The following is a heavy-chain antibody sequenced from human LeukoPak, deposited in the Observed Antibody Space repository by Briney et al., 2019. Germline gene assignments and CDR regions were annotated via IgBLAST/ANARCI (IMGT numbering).Heavy chain of an antibody. CDR3: TRGGGTGAAIFDY. D-gene: IGHD6-25*01. CDR2: INHSGRT. Sequence: SETLSLTSAVYGGSSRGYYWSWIRQPPGKGVEWIGEINHSGRTNYNPSIKSRVAISVDTSKNQLSLKLRCVTAAHTPVYSCTRGGGTGAAIFDYWGEGTLVTVSS. V-gene: IGHV4-34*01. CDR1: GGSSRGYY. J-gene: IGHJ4*02.